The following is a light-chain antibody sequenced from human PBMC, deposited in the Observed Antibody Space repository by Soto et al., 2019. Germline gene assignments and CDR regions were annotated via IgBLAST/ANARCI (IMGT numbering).Light chain of an antibody. CDR1: RSVNNY. V-gene: IGKV3-11*01. CDR2: DAS. Sequence: EIVLTQSPATLSLSPGERATLSCRASRSVNNYLTWYQQKPGQAPRLLIFDASNRATGIPARFSGSGSGTDFPLTISSLEPEDFAVYYCHQRSDWPIAFGGGTKVEIK. CDR3: HQRSDWPIA. J-gene: IGKJ4*01.